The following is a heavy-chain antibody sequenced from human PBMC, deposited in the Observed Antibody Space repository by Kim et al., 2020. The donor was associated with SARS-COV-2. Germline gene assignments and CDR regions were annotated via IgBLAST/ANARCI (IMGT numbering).Heavy chain of an antibody. CDR1: GFTFSSYS. CDR2: ISSSSSTI. D-gene: IGHD3-3*01. CDR3: ARATIFGVVRFPNYYGMDV. V-gene: IGHV3-48*02. J-gene: IGHJ6*02. Sequence: GGSLRLSCAASGFTFSSYSMNWVRQAPGKGLEWVSYISSSSSTIYYADSVKGRFTISRDNAKNSLYLQMNGLRDEDTAVYYCARATIFGVVRFPNYYGMDVWGQGTTVTVSS.